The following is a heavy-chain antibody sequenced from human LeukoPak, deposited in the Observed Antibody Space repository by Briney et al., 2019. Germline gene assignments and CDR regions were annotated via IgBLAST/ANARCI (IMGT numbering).Heavy chain of an antibody. V-gene: IGHV3-7*01. CDR3: ARDLGATIFDFDY. Sequence: GGSLRLSCAASGFTFSNYWMSWVRQAPGKGLEWVANIKQDGREKYYVDSVKGRFTISRDNAKNSLYLQMNSLRVEDTAVYYCARDLGATIFDFDYWGQGTLVTVSS. D-gene: IGHD1-26*01. CDR2: IKQDGREK. J-gene: IGHJ4*02. CDR1: GFTFSNYW.